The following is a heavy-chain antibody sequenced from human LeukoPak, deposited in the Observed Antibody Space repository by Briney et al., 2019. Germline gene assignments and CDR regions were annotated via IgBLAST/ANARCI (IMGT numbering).Heavy chain of an antibody. J-gene: IGHJ4*02. Sequence: ASVKVSCKASGYTFTGYYMHWVRQAPGQGLEWMGWIDPKNAGTNYAQKFQGRVTMTRDTSTGTAYMELSRLRSDDSAVYYCARTLYIAAAPGGFDYWGQGTLVAVSS. V-gene: IGHV1-2*02. CDR1: GYTFTGYY. CDR3: ARTLYIAAAPGGFDY. CDR2: IDPKNAGT. D-gene: IGHD6-13*01.